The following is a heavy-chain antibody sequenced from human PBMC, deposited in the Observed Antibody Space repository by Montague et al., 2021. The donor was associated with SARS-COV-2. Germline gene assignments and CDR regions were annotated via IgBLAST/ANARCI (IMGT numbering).Heavy chain of an antibody. CDR2: VLYNKGT. CDR3: VRHPHYDGLNGPPDF. D-gene: IGHD3-9*01. J-gene: IGHJ4*02. Sequence: SETLSLTCTVSGVSVTDYYWSRIRQPPGKGLEWVGDVLYNKGTNFNPSLKSRVAISVDTSKNQFSLRLTSVTAADTALYYCVRHPHYDGLNGPPDFWDQGTLVTVSS. CDR1: GVSVTDYY. V-gene: IGHV4-59*08.